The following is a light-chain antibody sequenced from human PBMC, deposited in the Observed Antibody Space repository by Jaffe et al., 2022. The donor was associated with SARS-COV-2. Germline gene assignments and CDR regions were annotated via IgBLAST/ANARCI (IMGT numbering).Light chain of an antibody. CDR3: QAWDSSRV. J-gene: IGLJ3*02. V-gene: IGLV3-1*01. Sequence: SYELTQPPSVSVSPGQRASITCSAENLGDKYVCWYRQKPGQSPILVMYQDDKRPSGIPERFSGSNSGNTATLTISGTQAMDEGDYYCQAWDSSRVFGGGTKLTVL. CDR2: QDD. CDR1: NLGDKY.